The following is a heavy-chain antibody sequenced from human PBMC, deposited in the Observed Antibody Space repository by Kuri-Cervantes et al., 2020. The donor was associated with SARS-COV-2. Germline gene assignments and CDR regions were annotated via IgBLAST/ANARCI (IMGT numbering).Heavy chain of an antibody. V-gene: IGHV4-4*07. J-gene: IGHJ4*02. CDR3: ARDAYSSSPMYYFDY. CDR2: IYTSGST. CDR1: GGSISSYY. D-gene: IGHD6-6*01. Sequence: GSLRLSCTVSGGSISSYYRSWIRQPAGKGLEWIGRIYTSGSTNYNPSLKSRVTMSVDTSKNQFSLKLSSVTAADTAVYYCARDAYSSSPMYYFDYWGQGTLVTVSS.